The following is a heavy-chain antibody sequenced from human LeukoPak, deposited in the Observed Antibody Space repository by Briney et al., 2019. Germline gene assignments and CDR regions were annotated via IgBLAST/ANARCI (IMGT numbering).Heavy chain of an antibody. CDR1: GFTFSSYA. D-gene: IGHD3-10*01. J-gene: IGHJ4*02. CDR3: ARDQGATLVRGVTPYLDY. Sequence: GGSLRLSCEASGFTFSSYAMHWVRQAPGKGLEWVSIISYDGSDEKSADSVKGRFTISRDNAKNVVFLQMNSLRAEDTAVYYCARDQGATLVRGVTPYLDYWGQGTLVSVSS. CDR2: ISYDGSDE. V-gene: IGHV3-30*04.